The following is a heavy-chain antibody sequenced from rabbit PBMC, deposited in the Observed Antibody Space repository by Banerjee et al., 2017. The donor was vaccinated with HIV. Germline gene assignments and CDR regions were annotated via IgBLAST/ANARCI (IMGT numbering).Heavy chain of an antibody. CDR1: GFSFSSGYF. V-gene: IGHV1S40*01. D-gene: IGHD3-1*01. J-gene: IGHJ3*01. CDR2: IYGGNSGSS. CDR3: ARSGPGAIAMSVGFTRLDL. Sequence: QSLEESGGDLVKPGASLTLTCTASGFSFSSGYFMCWVRQAPGKGLEWIACIYGGNSGSSYYASWAKGRFTISKTSSTTVTLQMTSLTAADTATYFCARSGPGAIAMSVGFTRLDLWGPGTLVTVS.